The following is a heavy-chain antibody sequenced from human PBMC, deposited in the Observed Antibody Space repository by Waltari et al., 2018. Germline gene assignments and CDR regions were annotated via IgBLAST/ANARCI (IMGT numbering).Heavy chain of an antibody. V-gene: IGHV3-23*01. Sequence: EVQLLESGGDLVQPGGSLSLSCVASGLPFSTYAINWVRLAPGTGLEWVSAITVGDDTYYADSVKGRFTISRDTSKDTVHLQMNGLRAEDTAVYYCATPFYNWDDPLHSWGQGTLVTVSS. D-gene: IGHD1-20*01. CDR2: ITVGDDT. CDR1: GLPFSTYA. CDR3: ATPFYNWDDPLHS. J-gene: IGHJ4*02.